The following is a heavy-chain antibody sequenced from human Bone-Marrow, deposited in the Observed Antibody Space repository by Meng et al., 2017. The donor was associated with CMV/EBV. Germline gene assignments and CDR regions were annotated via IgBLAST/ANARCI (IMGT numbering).Heavy chain of an antibody. Sequence: GPTMVKPTPTLTLSCTFSGFSLSTSEVGVGWVRQPPGKALEWLALIYWTDDKRDSPSLKSRLSIIKDTYKNQVVLTMTNIDPVDTATYNCVHEVRWRKLGYWGQGTLVAVSS. J-gene: IGHJ4*02. D-gene: IGHD5-24*01. CDR2: IYWTDDK. V-gene: IGHV2-5*01. CDR3: VHEVRWRKLGY. CDR1: GFSLSTSEVG.